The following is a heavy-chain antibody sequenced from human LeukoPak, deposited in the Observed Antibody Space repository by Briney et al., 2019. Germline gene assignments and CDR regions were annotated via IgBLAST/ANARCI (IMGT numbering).Heavy chain of an antibody. CDR3: ARAREPLLYTYYFEY. CDR1: GYSISSGFY. Sequence: PSETLSLTCTVSGYSISSGFYWGWIRQPPGKGLEWIGRIYHSGGTYYNPSLKGRVTISVDTSKNQFSLKLGSVTAADTAVYYCARAREPLLYTYYFEYWGQGSLVTVSS. J-gene: IGHJ4*02. V-gene: IGHV4-38-2*02. D-gene: IGHD1-14*01. CDR2: IYHSGGT.